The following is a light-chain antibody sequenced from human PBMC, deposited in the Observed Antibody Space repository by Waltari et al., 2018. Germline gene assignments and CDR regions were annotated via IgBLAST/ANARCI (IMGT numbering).Light chain of an antibody. J-gene: IGKJ2*01. CDR1: QSVSGN. Sequence: IVLTQSPATLSLSPGERATLSCRASQSVSGNLAWYQQKPGQAPRLLMYGASTRAAGVPTRFSGSGSGTEFTVTISSLQSEDFAVYYCQQYNDWPQTFGQGTKLETK. CDR2: GAS. V-gene: IGKV3-15*01. CDR3: QQYNDWPQT.